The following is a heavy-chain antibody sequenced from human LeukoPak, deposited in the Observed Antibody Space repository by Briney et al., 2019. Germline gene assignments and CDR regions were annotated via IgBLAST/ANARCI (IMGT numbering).Heavy chain of an antibody. Sequence: GGSLRLSCAASGSTFSNYGMNWVRPAPGKGLEWVSSISPSSNYIYYADSVKGRFTISRDNAKNSLYLQMNSLRAEDTAVYYCARLSTYYAFDIWGQGTMVTVSS. CDR1: GSTFSNYG. CDR2: ISPSSNYI. D-gene: IGHD1-26*01. V-gene: IGHV3-21*01. J-gene: IGHJ3*02. CDR3: ARLSTYYAFDI.